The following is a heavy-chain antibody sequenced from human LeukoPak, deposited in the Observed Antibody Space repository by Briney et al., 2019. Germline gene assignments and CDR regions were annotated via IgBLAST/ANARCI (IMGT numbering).Heavy chain of an antibody. CDR1: GGSISSDY. V-gene: IGHV4-59*01. Sequence: PSQTLSLTCAVSGGSISSDYWSWIRQPPGKGLERIGYIYYSGSTNYNPSLKSRVTISVDTSKNQFSLKLSSVTAADTAVYYCARDHPYSCYDYGGYYFDYWGQGTLVTVSS. J-gene: IGHJ4*02. CDR3: ARDHPYSCYDYGGYYFDY. CDR2: IYYSGST. D-gene: IGHD5-12*01.